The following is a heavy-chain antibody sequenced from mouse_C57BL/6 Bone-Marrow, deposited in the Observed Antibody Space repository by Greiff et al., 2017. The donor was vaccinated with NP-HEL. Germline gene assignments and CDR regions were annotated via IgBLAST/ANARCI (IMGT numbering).Heavy chain of an antibody. CDR2: ISYDGSN. CDR1: GYSITSGYY. Sequence: VQLQESGPGLVKPSQSLSLTCSVTGYSITSGYYWNWIRQFPGNKLEWMGYISYDGSNNYNPSLKNRISITRDTSKNQFFLKLNSVTTEDTATYYCARDNTTVVPSWYFDVWGTGTTVTVSS. V-gene: IGHV3-6*01. CDR3: ARDNTTVVPSWYFDV. D-gene: IGHD1-1*01. J-gene: IGHJ1*03.